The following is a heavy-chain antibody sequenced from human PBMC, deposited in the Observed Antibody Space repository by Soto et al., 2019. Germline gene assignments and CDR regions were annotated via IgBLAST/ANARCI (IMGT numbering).Heavy chain of an antibody. J-gene: IGHJ4*02. CDR2: ISSSGSTI. V-gene: IGHV3-48*03. CDR1: GFTFSSYE. D-gene: IGHD4-17*01. CDR3: ARDNGDYPFDY. Sequence: VGSLRLSCAASGFTFSSYEMNWVRQAPGKGLEWVSYISSSGSTIYYADSVKGRFTISRDNAKNSLYLQMNSLRAEDTAVYYCARDNGDYPFDYWGQGTLVTVSS.